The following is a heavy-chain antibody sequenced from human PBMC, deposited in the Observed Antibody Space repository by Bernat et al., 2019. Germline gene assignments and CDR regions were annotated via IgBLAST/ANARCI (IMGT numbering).Heavy chain of an antibody. J-gene: IGHJ6*02. CDR3: TRGRYSSSWSNYYYYGMDV. CDR2: IRSKAYGGTT. V-gene: IGHV3-49*03. D-gene: IGHD6-13*01. Sequence: EVQLVESGGGLVQPGRSLRLSCTASGFTFGDYAMSWFRQAPGKGLEWVGFIRSKAYGGTTEYAASVKGRFTISRDDSKSIAYLQMNSLKTEDTAVYYCTRGRYSSSWSNYYYYGMDVWGQGTMVTVSS. CDR1: GFTFGDYA.